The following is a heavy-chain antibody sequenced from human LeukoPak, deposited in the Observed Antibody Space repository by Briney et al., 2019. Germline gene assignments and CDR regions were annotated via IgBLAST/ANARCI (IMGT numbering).Heavy chain of an antibody. CDR1: GSTVISNY. CDR2: IYSGGST. V-gene: IGHV3-53*01. CDR3: ARGSYDSGGPNDAFDI. D-gene: IGHD3-22*01. Sequence: GGSLRLSCAASGSTVISNYMSWVRQAPGKGLEWVSVIYSGGSTYYADSVKGRFTISRDNSKNTLYLQMNSLRAEDTAVYYCARGSYDSGGPNDAFDIWGQGTMVTVSS. J-gene: IGHJ3*02.